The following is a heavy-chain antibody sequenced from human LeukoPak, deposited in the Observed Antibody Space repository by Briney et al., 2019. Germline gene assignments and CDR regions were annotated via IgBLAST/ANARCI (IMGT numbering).Heavy chain of an antibody. D-gene: IGHD1-26*01. J-gene: IGHJ4*02. V-gene: IGHV3-7*03. CDR3: VKDRTINGRSSPFES. Sequence: GGSLRLSCTASGFTFSNFWMGWVRQAPGEGLEWVANIKQDETGKFYLGSVKGRFTISRDNAKNSLYLQMNSLRVEDTALYYCVKDRTINGRSSPFESWGQGTLVTVSS. CDR2: IKQDETGK. CDR1: GFTFSNFW.